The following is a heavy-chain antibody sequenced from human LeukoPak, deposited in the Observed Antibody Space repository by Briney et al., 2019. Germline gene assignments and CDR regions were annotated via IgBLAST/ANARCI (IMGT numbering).Heavy chain of an antibody. V-gene: IGHV3-23*01. CDR1: GFSFGSYA. J-gene: IGHJ4*02. D-gene: IGHD6-19*01. CDR2: ISGSGGST. CDR3: AKGLSGWYDY. Sequence: GGSLRLSCAASGFSFGSYAMSWVRQAAGKGLEWVSAISGSGGSTYYADSVKGRFTISRDNSKNTLYLQMNSLRAEDTAVYYCAKGLSGWYDYWGQGTLVTVSS.